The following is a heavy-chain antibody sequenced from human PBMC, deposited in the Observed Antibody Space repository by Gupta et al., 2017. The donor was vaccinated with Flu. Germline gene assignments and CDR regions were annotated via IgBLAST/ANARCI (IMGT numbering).Heavy chain of an antibody. Sequence: GQLLESGGGLVPPGGSLRLSWSASGFPFSWFSMSWVRQAPGKGMEWVSGISYGDKRTYYGASVKGRFTISRDNSKTTLYRQMTSLRVDDTAVYFCAKDRFSGNNAAFDDWGQGTLVTVSS. CDR2: ISYGDKRT. J-gene: IGHJ4*02. CDR1: GFPFSWFS. D-gene: IGHD1-26*01. CDR3: AKDRFSGNNAAFDD. V-gene: IGHV3-23*01.